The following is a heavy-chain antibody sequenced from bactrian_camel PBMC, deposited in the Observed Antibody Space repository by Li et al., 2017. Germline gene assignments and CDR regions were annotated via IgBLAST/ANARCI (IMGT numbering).Heavy chain of an antibody. J-gene: IGHJ4*01. CDR1: GYAYTSAC. CDR3: AEGRGSRGEHCYSLNY. V-gene: IGHV3S1*01. CDR2: FQRDGTI. D-gene: IGHD6*01. Sequence: HVQLVESGGGSVQAGGSLRLSCVMSGYAYTSACLAWFRQPPGKEREGVAAFQRDGTISYAQSVEGRFTISQDSARNTVYLQMNNLQPEDTATYYCAEGRGSRGEHCYSLNYWGQGTQVTVS.